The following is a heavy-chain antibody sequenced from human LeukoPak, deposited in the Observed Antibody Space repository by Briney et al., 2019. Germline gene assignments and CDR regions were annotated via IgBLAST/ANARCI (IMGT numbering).Heavy chain of an antibody. CDR2: IYYSGST. CDR1: GGSISSSSYY. V-gene: IGHV4-39*01. J-gene: IGHJ4*02. Sequence: SETLSLTCIVSGGSISSSSYYWAWIRQPPGKGLEWIGGIYYSGSTYYNPSLKSRVIISVDTSKNQFSLKLSSVTAADTAVYYCARGGYSYGSRYSFDYWGQGTLVTVSS. CDR3: ARGGYSYGSRYSFDY. D-gene: IGHD5-18*01.